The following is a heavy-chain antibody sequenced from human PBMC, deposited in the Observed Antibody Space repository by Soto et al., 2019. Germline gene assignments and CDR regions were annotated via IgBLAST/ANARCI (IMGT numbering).Heavy chain of an antibody. V-gene: IGHV3-23*01. D-gene: IGHD5-18*01. CDR3: AKYPRIQLWLLHDCYYGMDV. CDR1: GFTFNIYA. CDR2: ISGSGDST. J-gene: IGHJ6*02. Sequence: GGSLRLSCAASGFTFNIYAMSWVRQTPGKGLEWVSVISGSGDSTYYADSVKGRFTISRDNSRNTLYLQMNSLRAEDTAVYYSAKYPRIQLWLLHDCYYGMDVWGQGTTVTVSS.